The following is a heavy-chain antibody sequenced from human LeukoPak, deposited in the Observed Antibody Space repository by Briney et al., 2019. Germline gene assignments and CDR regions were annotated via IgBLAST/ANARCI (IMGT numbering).Heavy chain of an antibody. CDR3: ARDRAGYYFDY. CDR2: IYYSGST. D-gene: IGHD3-10*01. Sequence: PSETLSLTCTVSSGSISSSSYYWGWIRQPPGKGLEWIGSIYYSGSTYYNPSLKSRVTISVDTSKNQFSLKLSSVTAADTAVYYCARDRAGYYFDYWGQGTLVTVSS. V-gene: IGHV4-39*07. CDR1: SGSISSSSYY. J-gene: IGHJ4*02.